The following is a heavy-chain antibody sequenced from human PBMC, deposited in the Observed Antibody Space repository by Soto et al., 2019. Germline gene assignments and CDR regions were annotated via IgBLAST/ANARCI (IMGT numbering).Heavy chain of an antibody. CDR2: IDPGDTYA. D-gene: IGHD2-2*01. CDR3: ARIYCTTTTCDSWFDP. J-gene: IGHJ5*02. V-gene: IGHV5-10-1*01. CDR1: GYTFTTFW. Sequence: PGESLKISCTGFGYTFTTFWISWVRQMPGKGLEWMGRIDPGDTYATYSPAFQGHVTISADEATSTAYLQWSSLKASDTAMYYCARIYCTTTTCDSWFDPWGQGTLVTVS.